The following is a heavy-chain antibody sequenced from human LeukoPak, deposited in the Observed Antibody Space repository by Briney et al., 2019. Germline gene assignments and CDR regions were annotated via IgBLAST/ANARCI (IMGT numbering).Heavy chain of an antibody. J-gene: IGHJ4*02. V-gene: IGHV1-2*02. Sequence: ASVKVSCKASGYTFTGYYMHWVRQAPGQGLEWMGWINPNSGGTNYAQKFQGRVTMTRDTSISTAYMELSRLRSDDTAVYYCARDNQWLELYFDYWGQGTLVTVSS. CDR1: GYTFTGYY. CDR3: ARDNQWLELYFDY. CDR2: INPNSGGT. D-gene: IGHD6-19*01.